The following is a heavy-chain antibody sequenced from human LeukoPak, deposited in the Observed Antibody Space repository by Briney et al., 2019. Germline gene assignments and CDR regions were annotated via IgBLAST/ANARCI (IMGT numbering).Heavy chain of an antibody. J-gene: IGHJ3*02. D-gene: IGHD1-26*01. Sequence: GGSLRLSCAASGYTFSSYEMNWVRQAPGKGLEWVSYISSSGSTIYYADSVKGRFTISRDNAKNSLYLQMNSLRAEDTAVYYCARASLVGATRYHDAFDIWGQGTMVTVSS. CDR1: GYTFSSYE. CDR2: ISSSGSTI. CDR3: ARASLVGATRYHDAFDI. V-gene: IGHV3-48*03.